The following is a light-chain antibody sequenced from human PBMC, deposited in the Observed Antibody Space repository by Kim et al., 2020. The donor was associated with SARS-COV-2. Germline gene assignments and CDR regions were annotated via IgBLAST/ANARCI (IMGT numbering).Light chain of an antibody. CDR2: AAS. CDR1: QGISGY. CDR3: QQLNSYPPT. J-gene: IGKJ2*01. Sequence: SASVGDRVTITCRTSQGISGYLAWFQQQPGKDPKLLIYAASTLQGGVPSRFSGSGSGTEFTLTIGSLQPEDFATYYCQQLNSYPPTFGQGTKLEI. V-gene: IGKV1-9*01.